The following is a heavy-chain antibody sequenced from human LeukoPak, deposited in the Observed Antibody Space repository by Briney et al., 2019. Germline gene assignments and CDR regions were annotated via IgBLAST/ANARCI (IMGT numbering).Heavy chain of an antibody. D-gene: IGHD2-2*01. CDR2: IWYDGSNK. CDR3: ARVRYQLRNYYFDY. Sequence: GGSLRLFCPASGSTFSSYGMHWVRQAPGKELEWVAVIWYDGSNKYYADSVKGRFTISRDNSKNTLYLQMNSLRAEDTAVYYSARVRYQLRNYYFDYWGQGTLVTVSS. CDR1: GSTFSSYG. V-gene: IGHV3-33*01. J-gene: IGHJ4*02.